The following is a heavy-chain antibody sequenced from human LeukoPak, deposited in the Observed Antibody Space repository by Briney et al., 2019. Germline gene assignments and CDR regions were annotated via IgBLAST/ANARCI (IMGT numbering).Heavy chain of an antibody. V-gene: IGHV1-18*01. Sequence: GASVTVSCKASGYTFTSYGISWVRQAPGQGLEWMGWISAYNGNTNYAQKLQGRVTMTTDTSTSTAYMELRSLRSDDTAVYYCARVIFDSSGYTGENWFDPWGQGTLVTVSS. J-gene: IGHJ5*02. CDR3: ARVIFDSSGYTGENWFDP. CDR1: GYTFTSYG. D-gene: IGHD3-22*01. CDR2: ISAYNGNT.